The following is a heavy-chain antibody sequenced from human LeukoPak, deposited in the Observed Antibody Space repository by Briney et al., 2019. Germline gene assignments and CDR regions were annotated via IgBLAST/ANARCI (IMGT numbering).Heavy chain of an antibody. D-gene: IGHD6-13*01. CDR2: ISAYNGNT. V-gene: IGHV1-18*01. J-gene: IGHJ3*02. CDR3: ARLGVSSWYQGNAFDT. Sequence: ASVKVSCKASGYTFTSYGISWVRQAPGQGLEWMGWISAYNGNTNYAQKLQGRVTMTTDTSTSTAYMELRSLRSDDTAVYYCARLGVSSWYQGNAFDTWGQGTMVTVSS. CDR1: GYTFTSYG.